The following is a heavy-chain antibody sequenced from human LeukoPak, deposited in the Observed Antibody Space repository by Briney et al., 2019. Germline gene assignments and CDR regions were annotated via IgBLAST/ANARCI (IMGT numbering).Heavy chain of an antibody. CDR1: GFTFSSYS. V-gene: IGHV3-21*01. Sequence: TGGSLRLSCAASGFTFSSYSMNWVRQAPGKGLEWVSSISSSSSYIYYADSVKGRFTISRDNAKNSLYLQMNSLRAEDTAVYYCARDPPYYYDSSGTNDPFDYRGQGTLVTVSS. CDR3: ARDPPYYYDSSGTNDPFDY. J-gene: IGHJ4*02. D-gene: IGHD3-22*01. CDR2: ISSSSSYI.